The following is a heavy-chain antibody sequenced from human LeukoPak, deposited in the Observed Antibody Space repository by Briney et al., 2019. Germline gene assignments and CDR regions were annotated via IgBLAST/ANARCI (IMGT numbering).Heavy chain of an antibody. V-gene: IGHV4-59*01. CDR2: SYYSGST. Sequence: SETLSFTCTVSGGSSRSYYWSLIRQPPGKRLHRIGYSYYSGSTHYNPSLKSRVTISVDTSKNQFSLKLSSVTAADTAVFFCFRQKTAYDILTGYPLYYFDYWGQGTLVTVSS. CDR3: FRQKTAYDILTGYPLYYFDY. D-gene: IGHD3-9*01. J-gene: IGHJ4*02. CDR1: GGSSRSYY.